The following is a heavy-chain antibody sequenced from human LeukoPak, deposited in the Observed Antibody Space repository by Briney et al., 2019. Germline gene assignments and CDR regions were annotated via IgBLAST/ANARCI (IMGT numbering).Heavy chain of an antibody. D-gene: IGHD6-13*01. CDR1: GFTFSSYG. J-gene: IGHJ4*02. Sequence: PGGSLRLSCAASGFTFSSYGMHWVRQAPGKGLEWVAVIWYDGSNKYYADSVKGRFTISRDNSKNTLYLQMNSLRAEDTAVYYCARFPGDIIAAAEVGDYWGQGTLVTVSS. CDR2: IWYDGSNK. V-gene: IGHV3-33*01. CDR3: ARFPGDIIAAAEVGDY.